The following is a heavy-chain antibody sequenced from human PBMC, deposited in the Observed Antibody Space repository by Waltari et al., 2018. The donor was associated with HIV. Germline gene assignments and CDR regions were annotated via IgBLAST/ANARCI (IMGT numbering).Heavy chain of an antibody. CDR2: IGYDGSNK. Sequence: QVQLVESGGGVVQPGRSLRLSCAASGFTFSSYGMHWVRQAPGKGLEWVASIGYDGSNKYYADSVKGRFTTSRDNSKNTRYLQMNSLRAEDTAVYYCAREGPLWVGELFGGADYWGQGTLVTVSS. J-gene: IGHJ4*02. D-gene: IGHD3-10*01. V-gene: IGHV3-33*01. CDR3: AREGPLWVGELFGGADY. CDR1: GFTFSSYG.